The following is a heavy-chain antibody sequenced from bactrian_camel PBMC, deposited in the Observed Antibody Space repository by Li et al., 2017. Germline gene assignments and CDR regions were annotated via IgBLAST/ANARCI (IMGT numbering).Heavy chain of an antibody. CDR2: LYLGGGSI. J-gene: IGHJ4*01. D-gene: IGHD6*01. CDR1: GYTANINS. Sequence: DVQLVESGGGSVQAGGSLRLSCTATGYTANINSMGWFRQAPGKEREGVAVLYLGGGSIYYSDSVKGRFAISRENQKNTVSLQMSSLKPEDTAMYYCAAGTTLVSRGGRWECMLFGDRYAYWGRGTQVTVS. V-gene: IGHV3S40*01. CDR3: AAGTTLVSRGGRWECMLFGDRYAY.